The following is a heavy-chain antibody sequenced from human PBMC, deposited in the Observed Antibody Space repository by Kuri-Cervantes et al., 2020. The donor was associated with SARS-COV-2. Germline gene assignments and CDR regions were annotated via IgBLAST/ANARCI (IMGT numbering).Heavy chain of an antibody. Sequence: GESLKISCAASGFTFSTYAMQWVRQAPGKGLEWVAGISYAGTGHYAVSVKGRFTISRDNSENTVYLQMNSLRPEDTAVYYCARVAGYDTSGYYGAWDYWGQGTLVTVSS. D-gene: IGHD3-22*01. V-gene: IGHV3-30*04. J-gene: IGHJ4*02. CDR3: ARVAGYDTSGYYGAWDY. CDR2: ISYAGTGH. CDR1: GFTFSTYA.